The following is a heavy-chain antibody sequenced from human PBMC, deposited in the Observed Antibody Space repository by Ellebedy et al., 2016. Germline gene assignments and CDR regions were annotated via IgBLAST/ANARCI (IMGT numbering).Heavy chain of an antibody. CDR2: ISADNGDT. D-gene: IGHD2-21*01. CDR3: GRGGILKPTRSDY. CDR1: GYTFSYYG. Sequence: ASVKVSCXTSGYTFSYYGISWVRQAPGQGLEWVGWISADNGDTDYARKFQGRLTVTMDTSTSSVHMELRSLTSDDTAVYYCGRGGILKPTRSDYWGQGTLVTVSS. V-gene: IGHV1-18*01. J-gene: IGHJ4*02.